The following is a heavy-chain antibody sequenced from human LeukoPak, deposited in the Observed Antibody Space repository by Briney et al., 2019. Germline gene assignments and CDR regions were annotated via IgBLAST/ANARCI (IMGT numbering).Heavy chain of an antibody. CDR2: ISAYNGNT. Sequence: ASVKVSCKASGYTFTSYGISWVRQAPGQGLEWMGWISAYNGNTNYAQKLQGRVTMTTDTSTSTAYMELRSLRSDDTAVYYCARGENYYDSSDYTFIIFDSWGQGTLVTVSS. CDR3: ARGENYYDSSDYTFIIFDS. CDR1: GYTFTSYG. J-gene: IGHJ4*02. D-gene: IGHD3-22*01. V-gene: IGHV1-18*01.